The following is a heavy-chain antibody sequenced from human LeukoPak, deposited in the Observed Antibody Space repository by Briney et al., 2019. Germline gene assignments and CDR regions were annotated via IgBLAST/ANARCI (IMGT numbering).Heavy chain of an antibody. J-gene: IGHJ4*02. Sequence: ASVKVSCKTSGYTFNNFGITWVRQAPGQGPEWIGWISIGDGRTHYGRKFQDRVSMTREMSSNTAFLELSSLRSDDTAVYFCSRSYYSSSWYYFDHWGQGTLVIVSS. CDR1: GYTFNNFG. D-gene: IGHD2-15*01. CDR2: ISIGDGRT. CDR3: SRSYYSSSWYYFDH. V-gene: IGHV1-18*01.